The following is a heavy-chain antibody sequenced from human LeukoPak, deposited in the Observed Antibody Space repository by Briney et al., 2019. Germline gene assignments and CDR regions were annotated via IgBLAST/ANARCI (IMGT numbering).Heavy chain of an antibody. V-gene: IGHV3-23*01. D-gene: IGHD3-10*01. Sequence: GGSLRLSCAASGFTFSSYAMSWVRQAPGKGLEWVSAISGSGGSTYYADSVKGRFTISRDNSENTLYLQMNSLRAEDTAVYYCAKDPGDTYYYGSGGDAFDIWGQGTMVTVSS. CDR2: ISGSGGST. CDR1: GFTFSSYA. CDR3: AKDPGDTYYYGSGGDAFDI. J-gene: IGHJ3*02.